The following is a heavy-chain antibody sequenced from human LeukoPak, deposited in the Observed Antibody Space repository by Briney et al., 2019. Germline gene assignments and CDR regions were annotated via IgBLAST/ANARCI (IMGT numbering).Heavy chain of an antibody. CDR1: GFTFSNYA. CDR2: IGGDGGST. V-gene: IGHV3-43*02. J-gene: IGHJ1*01. CDR3: AKDFYGSGSYTL. Sequence: GGSLRLSCAASGFTFSNYAMTWVRPAPGEGLEWVSLIGGDGGSTYYADSVKGRFTISRDNSKNSLYLQMNSLRTEDTALYYCAKDFYGSGSYTLWGQGTLVTVSS. D-gene: IGHD3-10*01.